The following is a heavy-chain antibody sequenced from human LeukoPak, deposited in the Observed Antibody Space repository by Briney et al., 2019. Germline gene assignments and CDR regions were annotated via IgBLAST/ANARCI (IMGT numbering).Heavy chain of an antibody. V-gene: IGHV3-21*01. Sequence: GGSLRLSCAASGFTFSSYSMNWVRQDPGKGLEWVSSISSTSTYTYYADSVKGRFTISRDNAENSLYLQMTSLRAEDTAVYYCARMGPGVGSYFDYWGQGTLVTVSS. CDR2: ISSTSTYT. CDR1: GFTFSSYS. CDR3: ARMGPGVGSYFDY. J-gene: IGHJ4*02. D-gene: IGHD3-10*01.